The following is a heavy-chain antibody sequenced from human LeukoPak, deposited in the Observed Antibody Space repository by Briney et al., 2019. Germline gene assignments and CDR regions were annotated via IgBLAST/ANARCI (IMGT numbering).Heavy chain of an antibody. Sequence: GGSLRLSCAASGFTFDDYGMSWVRQAPGKGLEWVANIKQDGSEKYYVDSVKGRFTISRDNAKNSLYLQMNSLRAEDTAVYYCARARGARVDTAMVTRYNWYFDLWGRGTLVTVSS. CDR1: GFTFDDYG. D-gene: IGHD5-18*01. CDR3: ARARGARVDTAMVTRYNWYFDL. V-gene: IGHV3-7*01. CDR2: IKQDGSEK. J-gene: IGHJ2*01.